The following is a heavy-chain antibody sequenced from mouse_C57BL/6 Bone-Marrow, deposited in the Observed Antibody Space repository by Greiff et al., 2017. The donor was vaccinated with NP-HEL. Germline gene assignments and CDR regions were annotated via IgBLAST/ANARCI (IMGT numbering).Heavy chain of an antibody. CDR2: ISSGSSTI. CDR1: GFTFSDYG. CDR3: AREDLRFAY. Sequence: DVHLVESGGGLVKPGGSLKLSCAASGFTFSDYGMHWVRQAPEKGLEWVAYISSGSSTIYYADTVKGRFTISRDNAKNTLFLQMTSLRSEDTAMYYCAREDLRFAYWGQGTLVTVSA. J-gene: IGHJ3*01. V-gene: IGHV5-17*01.